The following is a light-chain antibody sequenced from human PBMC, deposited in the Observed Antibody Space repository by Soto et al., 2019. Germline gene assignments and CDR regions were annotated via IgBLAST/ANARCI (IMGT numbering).Light chain of an antibody. CDR3: QQYGSSGT. CDR2: GAS. V-gene: IGKV3-20*01. Sequence: EVVLSQSAGKLSLSPGERATLSCRASQSVSNNYLAWYQQKPGQAPRLLIYGASNRATGIPDRFSGSGSGTDFPLTISRLEPEDFAVYYCQQYGSSGTFGQGTKVDIK. J-gene: IGKJ1*01. CDR1: QSVSNNY.